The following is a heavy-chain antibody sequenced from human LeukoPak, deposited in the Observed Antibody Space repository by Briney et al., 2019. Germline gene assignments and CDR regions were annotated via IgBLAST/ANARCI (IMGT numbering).Heavy chain of an antibody. CDR3: ARWVYYYDSSGYPSWFDP. CDR2: IYYSGST. CDR1: GGSISSYY. J-gene: IGHJ5*02. V-gene: IGHV4-59*01. Sequence: SETLSLTCTVSGGSISSYYWSWIRQPPGKGLEWIGYIYYSGSTNYNPSLKSRVTISVDTSKNQFSLKLSSVTAADTAVYYCARWVYYYDSSGYPSWFDPWGQGTLVTVSS. D-gene: IGHD3-22*01.